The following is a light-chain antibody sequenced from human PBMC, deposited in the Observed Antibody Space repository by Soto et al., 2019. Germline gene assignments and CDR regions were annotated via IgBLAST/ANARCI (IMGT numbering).Light chain of an antibody. CDR1: QGIRTY. CDR3: QQLKSYTEWT. J-gene: IGKJ1*01. V-gene: IGKV1-9*01. Sequence: IQLTQSPSSLSASVGDRVTITCRASQGIRTYLAWYQQKPGKAPKLLIYAASTLQSGVPSRFSGSGSGTDFTLTISSLQPEDFATYYCQQLKSYTEWTFGQWTKVEIK. CDR2: AAS.